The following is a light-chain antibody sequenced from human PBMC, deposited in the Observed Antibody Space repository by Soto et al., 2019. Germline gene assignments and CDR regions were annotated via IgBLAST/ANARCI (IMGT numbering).Light chain of an antibody. J-gene: IGKJ3*01. CDR2: LGS. CDR3: MQALQTPLFT. Sequence: DIVMTQSPLYLPVTPGEPASISCRSSQSLLHSDGYNYLDWYLQKPGQSPQLLIYLGSNRASGVPDRFSGSGSGTDFILKISRVEAEDVGVYYCMQALQTPLFTFGPGTKVDLK. V-gene: IGKV2-28*01. CDR1: QSLLHSDGYNY.